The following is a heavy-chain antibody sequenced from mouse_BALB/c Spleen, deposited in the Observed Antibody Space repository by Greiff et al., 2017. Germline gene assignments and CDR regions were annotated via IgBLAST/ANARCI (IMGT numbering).Heavy chain of an antibody. D-gene: IGHD2-4*01. J-gene: IGHJ2*01. CDR3: ARGAGLRLSYY. Sequence: DVMLVESGGGLVQPGGSRKLSCAASGFTFSSFGMHWVRQAPEKGLEWVAYISSGSSTIYYADTVKGRFTISRDNPKNTLFLQMTSLRSEDTAMYYCARGAGLRLSYYRGQGTTLTVSS. V-gene: IGHV5-17*02. CDR1: GFTFSSFG. CDR2: ISSGSSTI.